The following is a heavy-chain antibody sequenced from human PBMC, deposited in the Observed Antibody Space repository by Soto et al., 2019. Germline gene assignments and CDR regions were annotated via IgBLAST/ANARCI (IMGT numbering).Heavy chain of an antibody. CDR3: ARDLRGSGVYDY. Sequence: EVQLVESGGGLVKPGGSLRLSCAASGFTFSSYSMNWVRQAPGKGLEWVSSISSSSSYIYYADSVKGRFTISRDNAKNSLYPQMNSLIAEDTAVYYCARDLRGSGVYDYWGQGTLVTVSS. CDR2: ISSSSSYI. V-gene: IGHV3-21*01. J-gene: IGHJ4*02. CDR1: GFTFSSYS. D-gene: IGHD2-15*01.